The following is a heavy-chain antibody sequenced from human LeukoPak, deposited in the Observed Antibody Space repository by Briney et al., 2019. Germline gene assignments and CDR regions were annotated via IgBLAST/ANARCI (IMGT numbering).Heavy chain of an antibody. Sequence: EGSLRLSCAASGFTFSSYDMHWVRQAPGKGLEYVSGISSNGGSTYYAASVKGRFTISGDNSKNTLYLQMSSLRGEDTAVYYCVKIAADWGQGTLVTVSS. CDR1: GFTFSSYD. D-gene: IGHD6-13*01. CDR3: VKIAAD. CDR2: ISSNGGST. J-gene: IGHJ4*02. V-gene: IGHV3-64D*06.